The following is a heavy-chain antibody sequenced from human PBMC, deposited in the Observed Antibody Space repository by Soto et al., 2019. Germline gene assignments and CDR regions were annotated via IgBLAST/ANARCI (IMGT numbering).Heavy chain of an antibody. Sequence: EVQLLQSGGGLVQRGGSLRLSCAASGFTFSNYAMSWVRQAPGKGLEWVSSISGSGGSTYYADSVKGRFTISRDNSKNTLDLQIHSLRAEDTAIYYCAKDRSSSPINYYGMDVWGQGTTVTVSS. CDR3: AKDRSSSPINYYGMDV. CDR1: GFTFSNYA. CDR2: ISGSGGST. J-gene: IGHJ6*02. D-gene: IGHD6-6*01. V-gene: IGHV3-23*01.